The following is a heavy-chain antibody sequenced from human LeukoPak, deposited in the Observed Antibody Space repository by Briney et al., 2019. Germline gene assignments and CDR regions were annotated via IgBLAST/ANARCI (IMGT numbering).Heavy chain of an antibody. CDR3: ARDAGYYYGSGTRYYFYYGMDV. CDR2: IYYSGST. J-gene: IGHJ6*02. Sequence: SETLSLTCTVSGGSISSYYWSWIRQPPGKGLEWIGYIYYSGSTNYNPSLKSRVTISVDTSKNQFSLRLSSVTAADTAVYYCARDAGYYYGSGTRYYFYYGMDVWGQGTTVTVSS. D-gene: IGHD3-10*01. CDR1: GGSISSYY. V-gene: IGHV4-59*01.